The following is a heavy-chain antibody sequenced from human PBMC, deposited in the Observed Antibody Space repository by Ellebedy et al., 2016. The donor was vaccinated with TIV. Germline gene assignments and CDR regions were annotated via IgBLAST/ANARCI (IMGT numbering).Heavy chain of an antibody. J-gene: IGHJ6*02. CDR2: FDPEDGET. D-gene: IGHD1-26*01. V-gene: IGHV1-24*01. Sequence: AASVKVSCKASGGTFSSYAISWVRQAPGKGLEWMGGFDPEDGETIYAQKFQGRVTMTEDTSTDTAYMELSSLRSEDTAVYYCATDSRSGSYYYYYGMDVWGQGTTVTVSS. CDR1: GGTFSSYA. CDR3: ATDSRSGSYYYYYGMDV.